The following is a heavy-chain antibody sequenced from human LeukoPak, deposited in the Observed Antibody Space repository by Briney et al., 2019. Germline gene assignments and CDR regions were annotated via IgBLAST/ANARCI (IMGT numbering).Heavy chain of an antibody. CDR1: GGSITNTNY. CDR3: AREGGPYRPLDY. V-gene: IGHV4-4*02. J-gene: IGHJ4*02. Sequence: PSGTLSLTCGVSGGSITNTNYWTWVRQPPGKGLEWIGEVNLQGSTNYNPSLMGRVAVSVDTSENHISLQLTSVTAADTAVYYCAREGGPYRPLDYSGQGTLVTVSS. CDR2: VNLQGST.